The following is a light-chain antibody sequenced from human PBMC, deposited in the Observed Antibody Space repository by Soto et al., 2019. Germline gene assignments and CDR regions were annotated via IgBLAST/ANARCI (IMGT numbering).Light chain of an antibody. CDR2: LAS. J-gene: IGKJ1*01. CDR3: QQSNTYPWT. Sequence: HSTPSPSTLSESLGYSVTINLRARQSISNWLAWYQQKPGKAPKLLIYLASSLESGVPSRFSGSGSGTEFTLTISNLQPDDFATYYCQQSNTYPWTFGQGTKVDIK. CDR1: QSISNW. V-gene: IGKV1-5*03.